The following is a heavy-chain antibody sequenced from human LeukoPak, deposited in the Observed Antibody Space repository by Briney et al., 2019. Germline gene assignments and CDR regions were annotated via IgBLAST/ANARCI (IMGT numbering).Heavy chain of an antibody. D-gene: IGHD5-12*01. V-gene: IGHV4-34*01. J-gene: IGHJ5*02. Sequence: PSETLSLTCTVSGGSISSYYWSWIRQPPGKGLEWIGEINRSGSTNYNPSLKSRVTISVDTSKNQFSLKLSSVTAADTAVYYCARGRRGIVATNSEYNWFDPWGQGTLVIVSS. CDR2: INRSGST. CDR1: GGSISSYY. CDR3: ARGRRGIVATNSEYNWFDP.